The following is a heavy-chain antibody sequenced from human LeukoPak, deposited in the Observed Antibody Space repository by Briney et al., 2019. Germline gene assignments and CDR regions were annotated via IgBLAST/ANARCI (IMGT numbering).Heavy chain of an antibody. Sequence: GESLKISCKGSGYSITSYWISLGRQMPGKGVEWMGRIDPSDSYTNYSPSFQGHVTISADKSISTAYLQWSSLKASDTAMYYCARVPTTVTTGPDYWGQGTLVTVSS. CDR2: IDPSDSYT. D-gene: IGHD4-17*01. J-gene: IGHJ4*02. CDR3: ARVPTTVTTGPDY. CDR1: GYSITSYW. V-gene: IGHV5-10-1*01.